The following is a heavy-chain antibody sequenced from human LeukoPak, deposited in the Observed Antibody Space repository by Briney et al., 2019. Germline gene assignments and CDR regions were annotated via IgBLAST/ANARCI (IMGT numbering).Heavy chain of an antibody. J-gene: IGHJ4*02. CDR2: IKQDGSEK. CDR1: GLTFSSYW. V-gene: IGHV3-7*03. Sequence: GGSLRLSCAASGLTFSSYWMSWVRQAPGKGLEWVANIKQDGSEKYYVDSVKGRFTISRDNAKNSLYLQMNSLRAEDTAVYYCARDGGYVGYFDYWGQGTLVTVSS. D-gene: IGHD5-12*01. CDR3: ARDGGYVGYFDY.